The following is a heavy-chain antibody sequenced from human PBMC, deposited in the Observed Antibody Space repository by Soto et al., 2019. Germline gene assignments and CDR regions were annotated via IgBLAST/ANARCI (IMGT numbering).Heavy chain of an antibody. J-gene: IGHJ6*02. CDR2: IDPSDSYT. Sequence: GESLKISCKGSGYTFTDYWINWVRQMPGKGLEWMGRIDPSDSYTNYSPSFQGHVTISADKSIGTAYLQWTSLKASDTAIYYCARRDYGYGMGVWGQGTTVTVSS. CDR1: GYTFTDYW. D-gene: IGHD3-10*01. CDR3: ARRDYGYGMGV. V-gene: IGHV5-10-1*01.